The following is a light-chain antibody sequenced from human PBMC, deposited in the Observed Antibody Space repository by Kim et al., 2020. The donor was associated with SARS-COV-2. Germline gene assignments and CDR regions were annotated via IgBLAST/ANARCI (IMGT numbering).Light chain of an antibody. J-gene: IGKJ1*01. Sequence: CPGERATLSCSASQSVSSSYLAWYQQKPGEAPRLLICGASSRATGVPARFSSGGYGTDFTLTISSLQPEDLAAYYCQQYDSSPRTFGQGTKVDIK. V-gene: IGKV3-20*01. CDR2: GAS. CDR1: QSVSSSY. CDR3: QQYDSSPRT.